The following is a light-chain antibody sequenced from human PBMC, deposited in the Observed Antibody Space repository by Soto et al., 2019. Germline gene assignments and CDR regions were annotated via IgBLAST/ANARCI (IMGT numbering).Light chain of an antibody. J-gene: IGLJ2*01. CDR3: TSYTSSSIDVL. CDR2: DVS. V-gene: IGLV2-14*03. Sequence: QSALTQPASVSGSPGQSVTISCTGTSSDVGGFNYVSWYQQHPGKAPKLMIYDVSNRPSGVSNRFSGSKSGNTASLTISGLQAEDEADYYCTSYTSSSIDVLFGGGTKLTVL. CDR1: SSDVGGFNY.